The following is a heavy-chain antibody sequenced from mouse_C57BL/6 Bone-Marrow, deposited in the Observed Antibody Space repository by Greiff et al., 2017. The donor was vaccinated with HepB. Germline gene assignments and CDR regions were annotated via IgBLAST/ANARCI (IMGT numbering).Heavy chain of an antibody. CDR3: ARPSYYWYFDV. CDR2: INPSNGGT. V-gene: IGHV1-53*01. Sequence: QVHVKQPGTELVKPGASVKLSCKASGYTFNSYWMHWVKQRPGQGLEWIGNINPSNGGTNYNEKFKSKATLTVDKSSSTAYMQLSSLTSEDSAVYYCARPSYYWYFDVWGTGTTVTVSS. CDR1: GYTFNSYW. J-gene: IGHJ1*03.